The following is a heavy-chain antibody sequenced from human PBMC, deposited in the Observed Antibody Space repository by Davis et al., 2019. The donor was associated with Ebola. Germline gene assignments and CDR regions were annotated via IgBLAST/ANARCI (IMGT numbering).Heavy chain of an antibody. V-gene: IGHV3-74*01. CDR1: GFTFGTYW. CDR3: VRERRRRGYLYDSSPI. D-gene: IGHD2-2*01. CDR2: ITYDGSNT. Sequence: GESLKISCAASGFTFGTYWMQWVRQAPGMGLEWVSRITYDGSNTNYADSVKGRFNISRDNAKNTLYLQMNSLRAEDTAVYYCVRERRRRGYLYDSSPIWGLGTMVIVSP. J-gene: IGHJ3*01.